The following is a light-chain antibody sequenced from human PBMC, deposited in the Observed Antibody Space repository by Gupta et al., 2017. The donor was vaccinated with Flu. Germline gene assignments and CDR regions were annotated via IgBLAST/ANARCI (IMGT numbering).Light chain of an antibody. J-gene: IGKJ5*01. Sequence: DIQMTQSPSSASAAVGDRVTIPCRASQAISTWLAWYQQRPGKAPRLLIYAASTLRSGVPSRFSGSGYGTDFTLTINNRQPEDFATYYCQQSNNFPPITFGQGTRLEIK. CDR2: AAS. V-gene: IGKV1-12*01. CDR1: QAISTW. CDR3: QQSNNFPPIT.